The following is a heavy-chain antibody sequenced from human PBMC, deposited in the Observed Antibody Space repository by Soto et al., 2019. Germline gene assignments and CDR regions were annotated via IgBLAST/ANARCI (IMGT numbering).Heavy chain of an antibody. D-gene: IGHD5-18*01. CDR2: IKQDGSEK. V-gene: IGHV3-7*01. CDR3: ARGGTGIQLWSYFDY. J-gene: IGHJ4*02. CDR1: GFTFNNCW. Sequence: EVQLVESGGGLVQPGGSLRLSCAASGFTFNNCWMSWVRQAPEKGLEWVANIKQDGSEKYYVDSVKGRCTISRDNAKNSLYLQMNSLRAEDTAVYYCARGGTGIQLWSYFDYWGQGTLVTVSS.